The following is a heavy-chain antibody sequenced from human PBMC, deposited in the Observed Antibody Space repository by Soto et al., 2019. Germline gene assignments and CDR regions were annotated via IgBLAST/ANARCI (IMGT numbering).Heavy chain of an antibody. D-gene: IGHD3-9*01. V-gene: IGHV3-33*01. Sequence: GGSLRLSCAASGFTFSSYGMHWVRQAPGKGLEWVAVIWYDGSNKYYADSVKGRFTISRDNSKNTLYLQMNSLRAEDTAVYYCARDMLIAARPTTYYDYDILTGHDYWGQGTLVTVSS. CDR1: GFTFSSYG. J-gene: IGHJ4*02. CDR3: ARDMLIAARPTTYYDYDILTGHDY. CDR2: IWYDGSNK.